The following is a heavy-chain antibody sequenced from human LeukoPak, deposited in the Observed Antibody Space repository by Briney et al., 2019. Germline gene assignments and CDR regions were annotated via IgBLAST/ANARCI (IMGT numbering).Heavy chain of an antibody. CDR1: GFTFSNYW. V-gene: IGHV3-7*03. Sequence: GGSLRLSCAASGFTFSNYWMSWVRQAPGKGLEWVANIKQDGSEKNYVDSVKGRFTISRDNSKNTLYLQMNSLRAEDTAVFYCAKMSWATIAARAVDYWGQGTLVTVSS. J-gene: IGHJ4*02. D-gene: IGHD6-6*01. CDR2: IKQDGSEK. CDR3: AKMSWATIAARAVDY.